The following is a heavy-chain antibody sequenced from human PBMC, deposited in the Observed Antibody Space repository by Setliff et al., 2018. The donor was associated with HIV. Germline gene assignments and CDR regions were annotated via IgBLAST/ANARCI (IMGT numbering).Heavy chain of an antibody. J-gene: IGHJ3*01. CDR1: GFTFSSYS. Sequence: GGSLRLSCAASGFTFSSYSMNWVRQAPGKGLEWLSYISSGGDSIYYADSVKGRFTISRDNAKNSLDLQMNSLRVDDTAIYYCARGHRTSDAFDVWGQGTMVTVSS. V-gene: IGHV3-48*01. CDR3: ARGHRTSDAFDV. D-gene: IGHD2-2*01. CDR2: ISSGGDSI.